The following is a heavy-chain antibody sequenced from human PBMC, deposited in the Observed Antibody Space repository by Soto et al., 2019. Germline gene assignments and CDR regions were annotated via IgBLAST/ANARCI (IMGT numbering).Heavy chain of an antibody. CDR2: IYYSGST. J-gene: IGHJ4*02. CDR3: ARVSIAAAGTGLVVYYFDY. V-gene: IGHV4-59*01. Sequence: SETLSLTCTVSGGSISSYYWSWIRQPPGKGLEWIGYIYYSGSTNYNPSLKSRVTISVDTSKNQFSLKLSSVTAADAAVYYCARVSIAAAGTGLVVYYFDYWGQGTLVTVSS. CDR1: GGSISSYY. D-gene: IGHD6-13*01.